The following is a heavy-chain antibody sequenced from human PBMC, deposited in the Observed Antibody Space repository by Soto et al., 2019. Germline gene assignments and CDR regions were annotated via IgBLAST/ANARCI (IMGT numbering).Heavy chain of an antibody. CDR3: ARGDYGDFVSDY. D-gene: IGHD4-17*01. Sequence: WGSLRLSCAASGLTFYGWGMSWVRQAPGKGLEWVSGINWNGGSTGYADSVKGRFTISRDNAKNSLYLQMNSLRAEDTALYHCARGDYGDFVSDYRGQGTLATVSS. CDR1: GLTFYGWG. CDR2: INWNGGST. J-gene: IGHJ4*02. V-gene: IGHV3-20*01.